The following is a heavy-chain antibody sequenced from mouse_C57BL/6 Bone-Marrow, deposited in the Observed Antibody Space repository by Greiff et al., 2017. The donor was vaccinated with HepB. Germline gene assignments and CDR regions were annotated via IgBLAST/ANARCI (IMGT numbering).Heavy chain of an antibody. V-gene: IGHV5-17*01. CDR3: ARKSLDYAMDY. J-gene: IGHJ4*01. CDR2: ISSGSSTI. Sequence: EVKLVESGGGLVKPGGSLKLSCAASGFTFSDYGMHWVRQAPEKGLEWVAYISSGSSTIYYADTVKGRFTISRDNAKNTLFLQMTSLRSEDTAMYYCARKSLDYAMDYWGQGTSVTVSS. CDR1: GFTFSDYG.